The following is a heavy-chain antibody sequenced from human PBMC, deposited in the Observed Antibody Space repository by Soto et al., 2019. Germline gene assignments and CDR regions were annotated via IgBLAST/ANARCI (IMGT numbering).Heavy chain of an antibody. V-gene: IGHV1-18*01. CDR3: ARDLPPVDY. CDR1: GYTFSSYF. Sequence: QVQLVQSGAEVKKPGASVKVSCKASGYTFSSYFISWVRQAPGQGLEWMGWISAYNGNTNYAQNLQGRATMTTDTYTSTAYMALRSLRSDDTAVYYCARDLPPVDYWGQGTLVTVSS. CDR2: ISAYNGNT. J-gene: IGHJ4*02.